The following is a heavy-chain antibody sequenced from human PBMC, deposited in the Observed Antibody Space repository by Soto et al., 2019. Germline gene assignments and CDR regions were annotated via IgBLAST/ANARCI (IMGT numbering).Heavy chain of an antibody. CDR1: GYTFSDYY. J-gene: IGHJ4*02. D-gene: IGHD6-19*01. Sequence: ASVKVSCKASGYTFSDYYMHWVRQAPGQGLEWMGWINANSGGTTYAQKFQGRVTMTRDTSTSTAYMELSRLSSDDTAIYYCARLQIEVAGSNWGQGTQVTVS. CDR2: INANSGGT. CDR3: ARLQIEVAGSN. V-gene: IGHV1-2*02.